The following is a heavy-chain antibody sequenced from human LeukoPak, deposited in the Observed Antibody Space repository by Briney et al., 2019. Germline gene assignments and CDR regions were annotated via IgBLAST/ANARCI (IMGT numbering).Heavy chain of an antibody. Sequence: PSETLSLTCAVYGGSFSGYYWSWIRQPPGKGLEWIGEINHSGSTNYNPSLKSRVTISVDTSKNQFSLKLSSVTAADTAVYYCARGGVGLQYYYYYYMDVWGKGTTVTISS. V-gene: IGHV4-34*01. J-gene: IGHJ6*03. CDR3: ARGGVGLQYYYYYYMDV. CDR1: GGSFSGYY. CDR2: INHSGST. D-gene: IGHD1-26*01.